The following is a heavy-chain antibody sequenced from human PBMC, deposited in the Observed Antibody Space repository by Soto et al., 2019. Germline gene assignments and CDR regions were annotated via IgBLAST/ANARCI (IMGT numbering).Heavy chain of an antibody. Sequence: GVSLRLRWAAFGVTISSLNMRWIRQAQGKGLEWVSVIYSGGSTYYADSVKGRFTISRDNSKNTLYLQMNSLRAEDTAVYYCARDRVESGYPEYFQHWGQGTLVTVSS. CDR2: IYSGGST. D-gene: IGHD3-22*01. CDR3: ARDRVESGYPEYFQH. V-gene: IGHV3-53*01. CDR1: GVTISSLN. J-gene: IGHJ1*01.